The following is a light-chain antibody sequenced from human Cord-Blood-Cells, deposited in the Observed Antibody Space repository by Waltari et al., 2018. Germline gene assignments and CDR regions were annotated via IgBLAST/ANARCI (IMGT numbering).Light chain of an antibody. CDR3: QQYGSSQYT. Sequence: EIVLTQSPGTLSLSPGERANLSCRASQSVSSSYLAWYQQKPGQAPRLLTYGASSRATGIPDRFSGSGSGTDFTLTISRLEPEDFAVYYCQQYGSSQYTFGQGTKLDIK. V-gene: IGKV3-20*01. CDR1: QSVSSSY. CDR2: GAS. J-gene: IGKJ2*01.